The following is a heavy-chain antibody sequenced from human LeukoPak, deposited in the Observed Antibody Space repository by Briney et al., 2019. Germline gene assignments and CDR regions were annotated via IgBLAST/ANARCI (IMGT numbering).Heavy chain of an antibody. D-gene: IGHD5-18*01. J-gene: IGHJ4*02. CDR3: ARDIGYTYGHAFDY. CDR1: EITLSSHS. Sequence: GGSLRLSCEASEITLSSHSMHWVRQAPGKGLVWVALISYDGSNKYYADSVKGRLTISRDNSKNTLYLQMSSLRAEDTAVYYCARDIGYTYGHAFDYWGQGTLVTVSS. CDR2: ISYDGSNK. V-gene: IGHV3-30-3*01.